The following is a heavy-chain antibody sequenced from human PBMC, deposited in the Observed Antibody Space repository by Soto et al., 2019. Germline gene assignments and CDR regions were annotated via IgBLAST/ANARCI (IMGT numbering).Heavy chain of an antibody. CDR2: VHPSRGTA. Sequence: QAQLLQSGAEMKKPGASVKVSCKASGYTFINYFIHWVRQAPGQGLEWIGIVHPSRGTADYAQKFKGRVTLTTDMSTRKVYMDLSNLRTEDTAVYYCARPLSGNTVDLWGQGTTVIVSS. V-gene: IGHV1-46*01. CDR3: ARPLSGNTVDL. CDR1: GYTFINYF. J-gene: IGHJ3*01. D-gene: IGHD1-7*01.